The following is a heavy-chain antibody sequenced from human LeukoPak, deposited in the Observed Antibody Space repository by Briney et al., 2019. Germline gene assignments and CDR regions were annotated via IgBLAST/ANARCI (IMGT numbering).Heavy chain of an antibody. Sequence: GGSLRLPCAGSGFTFNNYAMSWVRRAPRKGLEWVSTIMIGGDGKHYADSVKGRFTISRDRSESTLYLQMNNLRAEDTAVYYCVSFYETYWGRGTLVTVSS. CDR3: VSFYETY. D-gene: IGHD2/OR15-2a*01. J-gene: IGHJ4*02. CDR2: IMIGGDGK. V-gene: IGHV3-23*01. CDR1: GFTFNNYA.